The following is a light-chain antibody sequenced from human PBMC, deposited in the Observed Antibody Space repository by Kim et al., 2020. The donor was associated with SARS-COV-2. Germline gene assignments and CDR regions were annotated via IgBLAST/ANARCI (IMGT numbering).Light chain of an antibody. J-gene: IGKJ2*01. Sequence: SASVGDRVNIACRASQGIYKYLAWYQQKPGKVPKLLMYDASTVQSGFPSRFSGRGSGTSFTLTISSLQPEDVATYYCQKYDVAPYTFGQGTKLEI. CDR3: QKYDVAPYT. CDR2: DAS. CDR1: QGIYKY. V-gene: IGKV1-27*01.